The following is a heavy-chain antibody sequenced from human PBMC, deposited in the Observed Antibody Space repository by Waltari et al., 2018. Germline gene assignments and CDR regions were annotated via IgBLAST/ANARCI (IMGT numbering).Heavy chain of an antibody. CDR2: IYYSGST. Sequence: QVQLQESGPGLVKPSETLSLTCTVSGGSIRSYYWSWIRQPPGKVLEWIGYIYYSGSTNYNPSLKSRVTISVDTSKNQFSLKLSSVTAADTAVYYCARGGYSYGLSYYFDYWGQGTLVTVSS. CDR1: GGSIRSYY. D-gene: IGHD5-18*01. CDR3: ARGGYSYGLSYYFDY. J-gene: IGHJ4*02. V-gene: IGHV4-59*01.